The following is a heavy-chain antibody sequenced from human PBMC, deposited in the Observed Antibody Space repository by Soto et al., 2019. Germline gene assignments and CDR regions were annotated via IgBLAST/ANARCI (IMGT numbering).Heavy chain of an antibody. CDR3: ARTYVTDVVVVPASKDYRDV. Sequence: QLQLQESAPGLVKPSETLSLTCTVSGGSISSSSSSWGWIRQPPGKGLEWLGIISYSGSTYYSPSLKRRVTISVDASKNLFSLKLSSVTAADTAVYYCARTYVTDVVVVPASKDYRDVWGKWTTVTVSS. CDR2: ISYSGST. V-gene: IGHV4-39*01. J-gene: IGHJ6*03. CDR1: GGSISSSSSS. D-gene: IGHD2-2*01.